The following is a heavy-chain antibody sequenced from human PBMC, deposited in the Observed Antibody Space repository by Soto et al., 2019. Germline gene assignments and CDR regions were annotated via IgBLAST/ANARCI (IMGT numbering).Heavy chain of an antibody. CDR3: ARGRSVVDLFDI. Sequence: SVKVSCKASGGTFSRYPISWVRQAPGQGLEWMGGIIPIFGTPNYAQKFQGRVTITADTSTTTSHMELSSLSSEDAAVYYCARGRSVVDLFDIWGQGTMVTVSS. D-gene: IGHD2-15*01. V-gene: IGHV1-69*06. CDR2: IIPIFGTP. J-gene: IGHJ3*02. CDR1: GGTFSRYP.